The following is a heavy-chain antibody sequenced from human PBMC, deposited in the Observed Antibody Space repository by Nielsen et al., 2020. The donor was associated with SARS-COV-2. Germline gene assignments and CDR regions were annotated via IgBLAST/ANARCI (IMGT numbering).Heavy chain of an antibody. CDR1: GGSISSGGYY. D-gene: IGHD4/OR15-4a*01. CDR3: ARDRTMAPSGYYGMDV. J-gene: IGHJ6*02. CDR2: IYYSGST. V-gene: IGHV4-31*03. Sequence: SETLSLTCTVSGGSISSGGYYWSWIRQHPGKGLEWIGYIYYSGSTYYNPSLKSRVTISVDTSKNQFSLKLSSVTAADTAVYYCARDRTMAPSGYYGMDVWGQGTTVTVSS.